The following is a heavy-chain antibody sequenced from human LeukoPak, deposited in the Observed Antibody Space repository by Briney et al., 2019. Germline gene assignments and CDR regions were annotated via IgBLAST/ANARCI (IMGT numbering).Heavy chain of an antibody. CDR1: WVTFRSYA. J-gene: IGHJ4*02. CDR2: ISYDGSNK. Sequence: GGSLRPFCGASWVTFRSYAIPWVRQAPGKGLEWVAVISYDGSNKYYADSVKGRFTISRDNSKSTLYLQMNSLRAEDTAVYYCAREETVVVTAEGSFDYWGQGTLVTVSS. CDR3: AREETVVVTAEGSFDY. V-gene: IGHV3-30*04. D-gene: IGHD2-21*02.